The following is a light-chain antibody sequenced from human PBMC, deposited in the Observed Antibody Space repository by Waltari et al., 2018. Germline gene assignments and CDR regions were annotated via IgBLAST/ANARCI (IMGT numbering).Light chain of an antibody. Sequence: QSVLTQPPSVSAAPGQKLTISCSGSSSSIGNNIISWYQQLPGTAPKLLIYDKNKRPPGMPDRFSGSKSGTSATLGISGLQTGDEADYYCGAWDRSLSAGGWVFGGGTKLTVL. V-gene: IGLV1-51*01. CDR3: GAWDRSLSAGGWV. CDR2: DKN. CDR1: SSSIGNNI. J-gene: IGLJ3*02.